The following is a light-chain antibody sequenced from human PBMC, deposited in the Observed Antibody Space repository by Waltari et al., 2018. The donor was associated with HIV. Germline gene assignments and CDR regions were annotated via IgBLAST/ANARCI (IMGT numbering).Light chain of an antibody. CDR1: QSVTNRF. CDR2: GTS. CDR3: QQRSNWPPYT. V-gene: IGKV3D-20*02. Sequence: ETVLTQSPGTLSLSPGQRATLSCRASQSVTNRFLAWYQQRPGQAPRLLIYGTSGRAPGIPDRFSGSGSGTDFTLTISRLEPEDFALYYCQQRSNWPPYTFGQGTKLEIK. J-gene: IGKJ2*01.